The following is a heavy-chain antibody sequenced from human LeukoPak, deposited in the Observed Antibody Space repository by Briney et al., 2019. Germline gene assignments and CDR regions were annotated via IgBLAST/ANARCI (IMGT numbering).Heavy chain of an antibody. Sequence: SETLSLTCTVSGASISSYYWSWIRQPPGKGLEWIGYIYYSGSTNYNPSLKSRVTISVDTSKNQFSLKLSSVTAADTAVYYCANQPKYYYGSGRDYWGQGTLVTVSS. CDR1: GASISSYY. D-gene: IGHD3-10*01. J-gene: IGHJ4*02. CDR3: ANQPKYYYGSGRDY. CDR2: IYYSGST. V-gene: IGHV4-59*08.